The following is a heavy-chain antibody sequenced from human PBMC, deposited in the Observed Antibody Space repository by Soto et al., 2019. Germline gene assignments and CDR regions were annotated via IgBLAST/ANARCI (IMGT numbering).Heavy chain of an antibody. Sequence: PGGSLRLSCAASGFTFDDYTMHWVRQAPGKGLEWVSLISWDGGSTYYADSVKGRFTISRDNSKNSLYLQMNSLRTEDTALYYCAKDILPSKLERFDGYYYYGMDVWGQGTTVTVSS. CDR3: AKDILPSKLERFDGYYYYGMDV. CDR2: ISWDGGST. CDR1: GFTFDDYT. V-gene: IGHV3-43*01. D-gene: IGHD1-1*01. J-gene: IGHJ6*02.